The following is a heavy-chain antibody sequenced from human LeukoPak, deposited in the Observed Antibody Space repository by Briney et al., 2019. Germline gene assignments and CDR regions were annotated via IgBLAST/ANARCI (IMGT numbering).Heavy chain of an antibody. Sequence: GGSLRLSCAASGFTFSSYAMSWVRQAPGKGLEWVSGINTSGGSTAYADSVKGRFTISRDNPRNTLYMQMNSLRAEDTAVYYCARFYYYGSGGYLDYWGQGTLVTVSS. V-gene: IGHV3-23*01. J-gene: IGHJ4*02. CDR3: ARFYYYGSGGYLDY. CDR2: INTSGGST. D-gene: IGHD3-10*01. CDR1: GFTFSSYA.